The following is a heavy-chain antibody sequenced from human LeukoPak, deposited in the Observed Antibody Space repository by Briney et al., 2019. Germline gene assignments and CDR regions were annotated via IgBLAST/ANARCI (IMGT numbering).Heavy chain of an antibody. Sequence: PGGSLRLSCAASGFTFSAYEMNWVRQAPGKGLEWVSYITADGTNKYDADSVKGRFTISRDNAKNSLYLQMNSLRVDDTAIYYCAREVQWELPDYWGQGTPVTVSS. CDR3: AREVQWELPDY. CDR1: GFTFSAYE. J-gene: IGHJ4*02. CDR2: ITADGTNK. D-gene: IGHD1-26*01. V-gene: IGHV3-48*03.